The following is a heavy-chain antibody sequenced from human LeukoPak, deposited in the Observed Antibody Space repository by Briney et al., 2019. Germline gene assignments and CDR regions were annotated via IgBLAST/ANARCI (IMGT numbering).Heavy chain of an antibody. D-gene: IGHD6-13*01. Sequence: ASVKVSCKVSGYTLTELSMHWVRQAPGKGLEWMGGFDPEDVETIYAQKFQGRVTMTRNTSISTAYMELSSLRSEDTAVYYCARVFSAGQYYFDYWGQGTLVTVSS. CDR2: FDPEDVET. J-gene: IGHJ4*02. V-gene: IGHV1-24*01. CDR1: GYTLTELS. CDR3: ARVFSAGQYYFDY.